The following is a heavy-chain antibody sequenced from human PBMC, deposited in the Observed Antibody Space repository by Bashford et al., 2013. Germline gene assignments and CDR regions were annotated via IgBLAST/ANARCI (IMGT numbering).Heavy chain of an antibody. Sequence: WVRQAPGQGLEWMGIINPSGGSTSYAQKFQGRVTITADKSTSTAYMELSSLRSEDTAVYYCARDPDSYGSPLDYYEDYWGQGTLVTVSS. V-gene: IGHV1-46*01. CDR2: INPSGGST. J-gene: IGHJ4*02. CDR3: ARDPDSYGSPLDYYEDY. D-gene: IGHD5-18*01.